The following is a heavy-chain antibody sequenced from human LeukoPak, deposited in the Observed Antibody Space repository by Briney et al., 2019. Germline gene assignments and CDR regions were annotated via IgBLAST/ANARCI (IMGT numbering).Heavy chain of an antibody. Sequence: PGGSLRLSCAASGFTVSSNYMSWVRQPPGKGLEWIGSIYYSGSTYYNPSLKSRVTISVDTSKNQFSLKLSSVTAADTAVYYCARHDRMTTVTGFDYWGQGTLVTVSS. V-gene: IGHV4-39*01. CDR1: GFTVSSNY. CDR3: ARHDRMTTVTGFDY. CDR2: IYYSGST. J-gene: IGHJ4*02. D-gene: IGHD4-17*01.